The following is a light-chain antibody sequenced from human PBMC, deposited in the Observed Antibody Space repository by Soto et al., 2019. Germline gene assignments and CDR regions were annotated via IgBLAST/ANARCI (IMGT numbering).Light chain of an antibody. J-gene: IGKJ1*01. CDR3: QKYNSAPRN. Sequence: DIQMTQSPSSLAASVGDRVTITCRASQGIIDYLAWYQQKPGKAPKLLIYAASTLQSGIPSRFSGSGAGTDFNLTISSLQTEDVATYSCQKYNSAPRNVGKGTKVDIK. CDR1: QGIIDY. V-gene: IGKV1-27*01. CDR2: AAS.